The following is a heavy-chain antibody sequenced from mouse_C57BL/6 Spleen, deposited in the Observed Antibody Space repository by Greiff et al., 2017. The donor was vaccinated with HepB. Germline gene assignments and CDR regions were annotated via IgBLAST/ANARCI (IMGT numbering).Heavy chain of an antibody. V-gene: IGHV10-3*01. CDR2: IRSKSSNYAT. CDR3: VRADYYGCCWGDAMDY. J-gene: IGHJ4*01. D-gene: IGHD1-1*01. CDR1: GFTFNTYA. Sequence: DVMLVESGGGLVQPKGSLKLSCAASGFTFNTYAMHWVRQAPGQGLEWVARIRSKSSNYATYYADSVKDRFTISRDDSQSILYLQMKNLKTEDTAIYYWVRADYYGCCWGDAMDYWGQGTTVTVSS.